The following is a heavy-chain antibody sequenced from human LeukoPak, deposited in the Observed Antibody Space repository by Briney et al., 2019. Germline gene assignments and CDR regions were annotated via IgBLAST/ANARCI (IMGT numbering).Heavy chain of an antibody. Sequence: GGSLRLSCAASGFTFDDYAMYWVRQAPGKGLEWVSLISGDGGSTDYADSVKGRFTISRDNSKNSLYLQMNSLRSEDTALYYCAKETAAVRHYYYYGMNVWGQGTTVTVSS. J-gene: IGHJ6*02. CDR1: GFTFDDYA. CDR2: ISGDGGST. CDR3: AKETAAVRHYYYYGMNV. D-gene: IGHD6-13*01. V-gene: IGHV3-43*02.